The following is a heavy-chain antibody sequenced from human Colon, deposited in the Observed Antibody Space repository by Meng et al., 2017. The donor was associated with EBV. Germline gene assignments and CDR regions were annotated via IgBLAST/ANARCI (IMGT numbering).Heavy chain of an antibody. CDR1: SDSPSCVY. J-gene: IGHJ4*02. Sequence: WGGRLVTPCGTLTITCALMSDSPSCVYCGWMLHLPARPLEYIGDIHQSGSANYNPSLRCRVPISVDTSKKQIFLNLHSVTAADTAVYHCARTFGYCSNNNCPRTLGYWGQGTLVTVSS. CDR2: IHQSGSA. D-gene: IGHD2-2*03. CDR3: ARTFGYCSNNNCPRTLGY. V-gene: IGHV4-34*01.